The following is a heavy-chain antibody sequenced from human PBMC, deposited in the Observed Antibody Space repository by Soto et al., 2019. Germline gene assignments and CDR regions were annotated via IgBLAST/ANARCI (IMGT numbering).Heavy chain of an antibody. V-gene: IGHV3-21*01. Sequence: GGSLRLSCAASGFTFSSYSMNWVRQAPGKGLEWVSPISSSSSYIYYADSVKGRFTISRDNAKNSLYLQMNSLRAEDTAVYYCAREQSVRRLGYCSSTGCYTIYYYYYGMDVWGQGTTVTVSS. CDR2: ISSSSSYI. CDR1: GFTFSSYS. D-gene: IGHD2-2*02. J-gene: IGHJ6*02. CDR3: AREQSVRRLGYCSSTGCYTIYYYYYGMDV.